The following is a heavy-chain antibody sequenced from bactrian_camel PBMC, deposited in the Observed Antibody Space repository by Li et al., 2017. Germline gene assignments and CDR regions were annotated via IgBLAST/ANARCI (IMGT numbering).Heavy chain of an antibody. CDR1: GFTFSSYA. D-gene: IGHD4*01. CDR2: INSAGTST. J-gene: IGHJ4*01. V-gene: IGHV3S31*01. Sequence: VQLVESGGGLVQPGGSLRLSCAASGFTFSSYAMSWVRQAPGKGLEWVSAINSAGTSTSYADSAKGRFTISLDNAKNTLFLEMTNLKADDTAMYYCTADTVKASLATIAQFAAYEGHGTQVTVS.